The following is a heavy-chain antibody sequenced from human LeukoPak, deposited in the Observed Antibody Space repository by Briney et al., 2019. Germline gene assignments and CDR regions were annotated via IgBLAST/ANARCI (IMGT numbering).Heavy chain of an antibody. CDR1: GFAFSSYG. CDR2: IWYDGSNK. CDR3: GKGGIYGDPGDY. V-gene: IGHV3-33*06. D-gene: IGHD4-17*01. Sequence: GGSLRLSCAASGFAFSSYGMHWVRQAPGKGLEWVTLIWYDGSNKYYADSVKGRFTISRDNSKNTLYLQMNSLRVEDTALYFWGKGGIYGDPGDYWGKGFLVIVSP. J-gene: IGHJ4*02.